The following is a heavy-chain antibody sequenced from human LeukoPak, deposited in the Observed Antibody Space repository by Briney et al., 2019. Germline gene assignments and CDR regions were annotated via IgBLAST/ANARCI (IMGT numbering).Heavy chain of an antibody. Sequence: PGGSLRLSCAASEFTFRSYAMSWVRQAPGKGLEWVSAISGSGGSTYYADSVKGRFTISRDNSKNTLYLQMNSLRAEDTAVYYCAKDRMAGIVGATAFDYWGQGTLVTVSS. CDR1: EFTFRSYA. CDR3: AKDRMAGIVGATAFDY. V-gene: IGHV3-23*01. D-gene: IGHD1-26*01. CDR2: ISGSGGST. J-gene: IGHJ4*02.